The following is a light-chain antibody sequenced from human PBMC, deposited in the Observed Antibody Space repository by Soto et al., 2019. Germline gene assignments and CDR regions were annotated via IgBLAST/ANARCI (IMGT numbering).Light chain of an antibody. CDR1: QDISSY. J-gene: IGKJ1*01. CDR2: AAS. CDR3: QQSYKTPLT. Sequence: DIQMTQSPSSLSASLGDRVTITCRANQDISSYLIWYQHKLGQAPKLLIHAASTLASGVPSRFSGSESGTDFTRTISGLEHEDSATYYCQQSYKTPLTFGQGTKVEIK. V-gene: IGKV1-39*01.